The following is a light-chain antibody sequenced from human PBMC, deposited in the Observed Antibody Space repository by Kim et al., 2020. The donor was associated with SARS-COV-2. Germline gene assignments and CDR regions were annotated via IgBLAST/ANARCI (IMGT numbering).Light chain of an antibody. J-gene: IGKJ4*01. V-gene: IGKV3-20*01. CDR2: GAS. CDR1: QSVSSSY. CDR3: QQYGSSPLT. Sequence: SPGESATLSCRASQSVSSSYLAWYQQKPGQAPRLLIYGASSRATGIPDRFCGSGSGTDFTLTISRLEPEDFAVYYCQQYGSSPLTFGGGTKVDIK.